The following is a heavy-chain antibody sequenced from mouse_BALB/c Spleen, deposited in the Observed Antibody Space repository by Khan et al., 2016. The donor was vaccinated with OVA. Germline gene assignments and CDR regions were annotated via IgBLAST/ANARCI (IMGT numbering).Heavy chain of an antibody. J-gene: IGHJ4*01. CDR2: ISYSGST. CDR1: GYSITSDYA. V-gene: IGHV3-2*02. Sequence: VQLQQSGPGLVKPSQSLSLTCTVTGYSITSDYAWNWIRQFPGNKLEWMDYISYSGSTNYNPALKSRISITRDTSKNQFFLQLNSVTTEDTATYYCARDGSRYNYAMDYWGQGTSVTVSS. CDR3: ARDGSRYNYAMDY. D-gene: IGHD2-3*01.